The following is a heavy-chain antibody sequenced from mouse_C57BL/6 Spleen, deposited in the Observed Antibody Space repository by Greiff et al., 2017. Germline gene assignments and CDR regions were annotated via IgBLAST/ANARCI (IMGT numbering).Heavy chain of an antibody. CDR3: ARLGVSYWYFDV. Sequence: EVQLVESGGGLVKPGGSLKLSCAASGFTFSSYAMSWVRQTPEKRLEWVATISDGGSYTYYPDNVKGRFTISRDNAKNTLYLQMSHLKSEDTAMYYCARLGVSYWYFDVWGTGTTVTVSS. D-gene: IGHD3-3*01. V-gene: IGHV5-4*01. CDR2: ISDGGSYT. J-gene: IGHJ1*03. CDR1: GFTFSSYA.